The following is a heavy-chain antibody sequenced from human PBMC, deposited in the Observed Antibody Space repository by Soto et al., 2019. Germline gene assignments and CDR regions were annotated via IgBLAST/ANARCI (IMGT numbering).Heavy chain of an antibody. V-gene: IGHV4-30-4*01. J-gene: IGHJ4*02. CDR1: GGSISSGDYY. CDR3: ARGQMITFGGVMAD. D-gene: IGHD3-16*01. Sequence: QVQLQESGPGLVKPSQTLSLTCTVSGGSISSGDYYWSWIRQPPGKGLEWIGYIYYSGSTYYNPSLKMRVTIAVDTSKHQFSLKLNSVTAADTAVYYCARGQMITFGGVMADWGQGTLVTVSS. CDR2: IYYSGST.